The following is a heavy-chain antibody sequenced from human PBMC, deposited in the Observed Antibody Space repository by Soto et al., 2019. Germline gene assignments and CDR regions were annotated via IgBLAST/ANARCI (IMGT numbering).Heavy chain of an antibody. CDR3: ARQSVGPYGSGSYFDY. CDR1: GASISSSNW. Sequence: PSETLSLTCAVSGASISSSNWWSWVRQPPGKGLEWIGEIYHSGSTNYNPSLKSRVTISVDKSKNQFSLKLSSVTAADTAVYYCARQSVGPYGSGSYFDYWGQGTLVTVSS. J-gene: IGHJ4*02. CDR2: IYHSGST. D-gene: IGHD3-10*01. V-gene: IGHV4-4*02.